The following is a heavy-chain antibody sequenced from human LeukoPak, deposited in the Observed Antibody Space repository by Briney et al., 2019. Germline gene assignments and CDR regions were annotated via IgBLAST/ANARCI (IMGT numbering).Heavy chain of an antibody. V-gene: IGHV3-23*01. CDR1: GFSFSNYG. CDR3: ASGGFHSDYYFDY. D-gene: IGHD6-25*01. J-gene: IGHJ4*02. Sequence: GGSLRLSCAASGFSFSNYGMNWVRQAPGKGLEWVSAILGSGFSTYYADSVKGRFTISRDNSKNTLYLQMNSLRAEDTAVYYCASGGFHSDYYFDYWGQGALVTVSS. CDR2: ILGSGFST.